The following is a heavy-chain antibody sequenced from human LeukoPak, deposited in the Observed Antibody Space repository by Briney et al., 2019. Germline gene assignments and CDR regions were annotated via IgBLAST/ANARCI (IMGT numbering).Heavy chain of an antibody. D-gene: IGHD6-13*01. V-gene: IGHV4-59*01. Sequence: SETLSLTCTVSGGSISSYYWSWIRQPPGKGLEWIGYIYYSGSTIYNPSLKSRVTISVDTSKNQFSLKLSSVTAADTAVYYCARTKSSSWYSGSWFDPWGQGTLVTVSS. CDR3: ARTKSSSWYSGSWFDP. CDR2: IYYSGST. J-gene: IGHJ5*02. CDR1: GGSISSYY.